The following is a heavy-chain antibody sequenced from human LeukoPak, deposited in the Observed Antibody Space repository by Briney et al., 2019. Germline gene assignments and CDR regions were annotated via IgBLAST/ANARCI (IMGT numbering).Heavy chain of an antibody. CDR2: IYHNGTP. CDR1: VGSINSGNW. V-gene: IGHV4-4*02. D-gene: IGHD2-2*02. J-gene: IGHJ6*02. Sequence: SETLSLTCAVSVGSINSGNWWSWVRQSPGKGLDWMGEIYHNGTPNYNPSLKSRVTISADTFKNHFSLKMTSVTAADTAVYYCATAPILRGEGGEHYKYGMDVWGQGTTVIVSS. CDR3: ATAPILRGEGGEHYKYGMDV.